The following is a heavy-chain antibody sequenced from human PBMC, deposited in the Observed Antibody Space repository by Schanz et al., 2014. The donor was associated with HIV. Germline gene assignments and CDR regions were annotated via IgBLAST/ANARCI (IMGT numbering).Heavy chain of an antibody. CDR1: GLTFSSSI. J-gene: IGHJ6*02. CDR2: MSHDGFSK. CDR3: AKAGGGPSPSYYGLDV. V-gene: IGHV3-30*09. D-gene: IGHD3-10*01. Sequence: QVQLVESGGGVVQPGRSLRLSCTASGLTFSSSIMHWVRQAPGKGLEWVAGMSHDGFSKYFADSVKGRFAISREDSKNTVHLQMDSLRPEDTAVYYCAKAGGGPSPSYYGLDVWGHGTTVTVSS.